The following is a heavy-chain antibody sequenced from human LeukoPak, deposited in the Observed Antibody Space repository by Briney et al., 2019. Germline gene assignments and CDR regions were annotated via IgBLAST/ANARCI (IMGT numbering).Heavy chain of an antibody. CDR2: IIPIFGTA. Sequence: EASVKVSCKASGGTFSSYAISWVRQAPGQGFEWMGGIIPIFGTANYAQKFQGRVTISTDKSTSTAYMELSSLRSDDTAVYYCARGRSMAVLNYFDYWGQGTLVTVSS. J-gene: IGHJ4*02. V-gene: IGHV1-69*05. CDR3: ARGRSMAVLNYFDY. D-gene: IGHD6-6*01. CDR1: GGTFSSYA.